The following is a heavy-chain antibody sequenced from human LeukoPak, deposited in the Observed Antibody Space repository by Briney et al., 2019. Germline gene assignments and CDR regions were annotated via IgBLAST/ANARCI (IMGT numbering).Heavy chain of an antibody. V-gene: IGHV3-72*01. J-gene: IGHJ4*02. CDR1: GFTFSDHY. D-gene: IGHD5-18*01. CDR2: TRNKANSYTT. Sequence: GGSLRLSCAASGFTFSDHYMDWVRQAPGKGLEWVGRTRNKANSYTTEYAASVKGRFIISRDDSRDSLYLQMNSLKTEDSAVDYCARVKAGGYSYGFDYWGQGILVTVSS. CDR3: ARVKAGGYSYGFDY.